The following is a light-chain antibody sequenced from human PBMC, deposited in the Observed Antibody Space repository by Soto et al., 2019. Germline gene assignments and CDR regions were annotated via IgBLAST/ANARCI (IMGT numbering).Light chain of an antibody. CDR3: QQYNNWPPYT. CDR1: QSVSSN. Sequence: EIVMTQSPATLSVSPGERATLSCRASQSVSSNLAWYQQKPGQAPRLLIYGAYIRATGIPARFSGSGSGTEFTLTISSLQSGDFEIYYCQQYNNWPPYTVGQGTKLEIK. CDR2: GAY. J-gene: IGKJ2*01. V-gene: IGKV3-15*01.